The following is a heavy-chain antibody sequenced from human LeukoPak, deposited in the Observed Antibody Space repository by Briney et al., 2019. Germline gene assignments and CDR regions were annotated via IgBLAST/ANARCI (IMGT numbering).Heavy chain of an antibody. CDR3: ARNDPLIPLWHNFDY. V-gene: IGHV3-7*01. J-gene: IGHJ4*02. D-gene: IGHD5-18*01. Sequence: GGSLRLSCAASGFTFSSYWMSWVRQAPGKGLEWVANIKQDGSEKYYVDSVKGRFTISRDNAKNSLYLQMNSLRAEDTAVYYWARNDPLIPLWHNFDYWGREPLVPVSS. CDR2: IKQDGSEK. CDR1: GFTFSSYW.